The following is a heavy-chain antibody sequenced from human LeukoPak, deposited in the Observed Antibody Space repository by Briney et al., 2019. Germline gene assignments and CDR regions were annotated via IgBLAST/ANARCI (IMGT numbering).Heavy chain of an antibody. D-gene: IGHD6-6*01. CDR1: GYTFTDYY. J-gene: IGHJ4*02. CDR2: INPNSGGT. CDR3: VRKAVGSSSPVGYFDY. V-gene: IGHV1-2*02. Sequence: ASVKVSCKASGYTFTDYYVHWVRQAPGQGLEWMGWINPNSGGTNYAQKFQGRVTMTRATSISTAYMELSRLISDDTAFYYCVRKAVGSSSPVGYFDYWGQGTLVTVSS.